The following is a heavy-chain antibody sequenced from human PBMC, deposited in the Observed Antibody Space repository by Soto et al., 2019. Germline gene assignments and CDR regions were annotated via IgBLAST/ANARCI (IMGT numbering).Heavy chain of an antibody. CDR2: IYYSGST. V-gene: IGHV4-59*08. Sequence: SETLSLTCTVSGGSISSYYWSWIRQPPGKGLEWIGYIYYSGSTNYNPSLKSRVTISVDTSKNQFSLKLSSVTATDTAVYYCARSAGNSWPRVWFDPWGQGTLVTVSS. CDR3: ARSAGNSWPRVWFDP. CDR1: GGSISSYY. D-gene: IGHD6-13*01. J-gene: IGHJ5*02.